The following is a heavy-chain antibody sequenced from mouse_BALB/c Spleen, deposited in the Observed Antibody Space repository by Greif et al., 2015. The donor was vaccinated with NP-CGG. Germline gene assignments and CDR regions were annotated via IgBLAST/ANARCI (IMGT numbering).Heavy chain of an antibody. CDR1: GFTFSDYY. J-gene: IGHJ2*01. CDR2: ISDGGSYT. Sequence: EVKLVESGGGLVKPGGSLKLSCAASGFTFSDYYMYWVRQTPEKRLEWVATISDGGSYTYYPDSVKGRFTISRDNAKNNLCLQMSSLKSEDTAMYYCARDKGDGYYFDYWGQGTTLTVSS. D-gene: IGHD2-3*01. CDR3: ARDKGDGYYFDY. V-gene: IGHV5-4*02.